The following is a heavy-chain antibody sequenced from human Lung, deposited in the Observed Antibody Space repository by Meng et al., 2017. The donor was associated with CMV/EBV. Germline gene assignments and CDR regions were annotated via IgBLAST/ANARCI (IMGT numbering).Heavy chain of an antibody. CDR2: INPSDNTT. D-gene: IGHD6-13*01. V-gene: IGHV1-46*01. Sequence: SVKVSXKASGYTLTNYYIHWVRQAPGQGLEWMGIINPSDNTTIYAQKFQGRVTMTRDTSTSTVYMELSSLRSDDTALYYCARDLGYSSSWYFKYYLDCWGKEXWSPSPQ. J-gene: IGHJ4*01. CDR1: GYTLTNYY. CDR3: ARDLGYSSSWYFKYYLDC.